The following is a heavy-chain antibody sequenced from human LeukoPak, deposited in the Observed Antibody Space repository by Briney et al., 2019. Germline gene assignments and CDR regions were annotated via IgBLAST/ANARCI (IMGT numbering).Heavy chain of an antibody. CDR2: IFHRGTT. V-gene: IGHV4-38-2*02. J-gene: IGHJ3*02. CDR1: SYSISSDYY. CDR3: AKSNGYGLVDI. D-gene: IGHD3-10*01. Sequence: PSETLSLTCTVSSYSISSDYYWGWIRQPPGKGLEWIGSIFHRGTTYYNPSLKSRVTISVDTSKNQFSLKLSSVTAADTAVYYCAKSNGYGLVDIWGQGTMVTVSS.